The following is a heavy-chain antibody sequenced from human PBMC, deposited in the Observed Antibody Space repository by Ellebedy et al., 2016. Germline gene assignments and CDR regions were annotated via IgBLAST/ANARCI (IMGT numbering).Heavy chain of an antibody. J-gene: IGHJ4*02. CDR3: ARHEVVRGVIYFDY. CDR2: IYYSGST. V-gene: IGHV4-61*05. CDR1: GGSISSSSYY. D-gene: IGHD3-10*01. Sequence: SETLSLXXTVSGGSISSSSYYWGWIRQPPGKGLEWIGYIYYSGSTNYNPSLKSRVTISVDTSKNQFSLKLSSVTAADTAVYYCARHEVVRGVIYFDYWGQGTLVTVSS.